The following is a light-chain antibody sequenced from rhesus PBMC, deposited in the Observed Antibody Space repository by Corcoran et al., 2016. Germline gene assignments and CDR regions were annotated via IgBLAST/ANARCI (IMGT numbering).Light chain of an antibody. V-gene: IGKV1-22*01. CDR2: KAS. J-gene: IGKJ1*01. CDR1: QSISSW. CDR3: QQYSSSPPA. Sequence: DIQMTQSPSSLSASVGDTVTITCRASQSISSWLAWYQQKPGKAPKLLIYKASSLQSGVPSRFSGSGSGTYFTLTIRSLHSEDVATYYGQQYSSSPPAFGQGTNVEIK.